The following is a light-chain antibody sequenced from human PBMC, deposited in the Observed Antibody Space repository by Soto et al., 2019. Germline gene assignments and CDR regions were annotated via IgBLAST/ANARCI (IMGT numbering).Light chain of an antibody. CDR1: SSDIGAYNY. J-gene: IGLJ3*02. V-gene: IGLV2-14*01. CDR3: SSSTTSSTLV. Sequence: QSALTQPASVSGSPGQSITISCTGTSSDIGAYNYVAWYQHHPGKAPRLLINAVSNRPSGISNRFSGSKSGNVASLTISGLQAADEAEYYCSSSTTSSTLVFGGGTQLTVL. CDR2: AVS.